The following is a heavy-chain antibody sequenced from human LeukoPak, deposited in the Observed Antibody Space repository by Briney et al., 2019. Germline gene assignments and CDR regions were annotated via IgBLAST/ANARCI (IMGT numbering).Heavy chain of an antibody. D-gene: IGHD3-22*01. Sequence: ASVKVSCKASGYTFTSYGXSWVRXAPGQXXEWMGXISAYNGNTNYAQKLQGRVTMTTDTSTSTAYMELRSLRSDDTAVYYCARVPPDSSGYYVYYFDYWGQGTLVTVSS. V-gene: IGHV1-18*01. CDR3: ARVPPDSSGYYVYYFDY. CDR1: GYTFTSYG. CDR2: ISAYNGNT. J-gene: IGHJ4*02.